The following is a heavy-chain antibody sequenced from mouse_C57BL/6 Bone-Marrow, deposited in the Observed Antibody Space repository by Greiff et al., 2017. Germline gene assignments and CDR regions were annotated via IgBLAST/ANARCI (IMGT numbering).Heavy chain of an antibody. CDR2: IDPSDSYT. V-gene: IGHV1-69*01. J-gene: IGHJ1*03. Sequence: QVQLQQPGAELVMPGASVKLSCKASGYTFTSYWMHWVKQRPGQGLEWIGEIDPSDSYTNYNQKFKGKSTLTVDKSSSTAYMQLSSLTSEDSAVYYCASNYVPWWYFDVWGTGTTVTVSS. D-gene: IGHD2-1*01. CDR3: ASNYVPWWYFDV. CDR1: GYTFTSYW.